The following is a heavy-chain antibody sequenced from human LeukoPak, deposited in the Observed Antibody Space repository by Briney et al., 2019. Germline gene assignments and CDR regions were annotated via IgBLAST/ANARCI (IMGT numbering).Heavy chain of an antibody. CDR2: ISGSGGST. V-gene: IGHV3-23*01. CDR3: AKVEDIVVVVAAPNFDY. D-gene: IGHD2-15*01. Sequence: GGSLRLSCAASGFTFSSYAMSWVRQPPGKGLEWVTAISGSGGSTYYADSVKGRFTISRDNSKNTLYLQMNSLRAEDTAVYYCAKVEDIVVVVAAPNFDYWGQGTLVTVSS. CDR1: GFTFSSYA. J-gene: IGHJ4*02.